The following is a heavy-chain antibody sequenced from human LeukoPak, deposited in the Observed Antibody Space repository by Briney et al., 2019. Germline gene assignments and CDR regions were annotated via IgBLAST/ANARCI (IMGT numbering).Heavy chain of an antibody. CDR2: INPNSGAT. J-gene: IGHJ4*02. CDR3: ARDPSTVTTRHLDY. Sequence: ASVTVSCKASAYTFTGYYMQWVRQAPGQGLEWMGWINPNSGATNYAQKFQGRVTMTRDTSISTAYMELSRLRSDDTALYYCARDPSTVTTRHLDYWGQGTLVTVSS. CDR1: AYTFTGYY. V-gene: IGHV1-2*02. D-gene: IGHD4-17*01.